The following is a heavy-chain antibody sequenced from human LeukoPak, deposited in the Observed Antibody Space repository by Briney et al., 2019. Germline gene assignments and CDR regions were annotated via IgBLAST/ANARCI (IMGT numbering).Heavy chain of an antibody. D-gene: IGHD4-17*01. CDR3: ARHGDYGGLDY. Sequence: GGSLRLSCAASGFTFSSYAMHWARQAPGKGLEWVAVISYDGSNKYYADSVKGRFTISRDNSKNTLYLQMNSLRAEDTAVYYCARHGDYGGLDYWGQGTLVTVSS. CDR1: GFTFSSYA. J-gene: IGHJ4*02. CDR2: ISYDGSNK. V-gene: IGHV3-30-3*01.